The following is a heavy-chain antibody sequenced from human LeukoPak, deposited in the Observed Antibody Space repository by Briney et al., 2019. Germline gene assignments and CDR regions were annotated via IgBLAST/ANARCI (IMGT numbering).Heavy chain of an antibody. V-gene: IGHV3-23*01. CDR2: ISGSGGST. CDR3: AKCGDGYNSGYYSSYMDV. Sequence: PGGSLRLSCAASGFTFSSYAMTRVRQAPGKGLEWGSAISGSGGSTYYAGSVKGQFPISRDHSKKTLFLQMTSLRADDTAVYYCAKCGDGYNSGYYSSYMDVWGKGTTVTVSS. CDR1: GFTFSSYA. J-gene: IGHJ6*03. D-gene: IGHD5-24*01.